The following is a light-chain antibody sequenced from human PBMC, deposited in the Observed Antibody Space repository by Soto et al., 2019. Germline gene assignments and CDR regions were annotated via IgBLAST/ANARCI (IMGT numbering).Light chain of an antibody. CDR2: GAS. CDR1: QGINNY. V-gene: IGKV1-9*01. CDR3: QQLFMYPPT. J-gene: IGKJ3*01. Sequence: IRLTKSQSSLPAAIGDRVINTCRASQGINNYLAWYQQKPGKAPKLLIYGASTLQGGVPSRFSGSGSGTDFTLTVSSLQPEDLATYYCQQLFMYPPTFGPGTKVDIK.